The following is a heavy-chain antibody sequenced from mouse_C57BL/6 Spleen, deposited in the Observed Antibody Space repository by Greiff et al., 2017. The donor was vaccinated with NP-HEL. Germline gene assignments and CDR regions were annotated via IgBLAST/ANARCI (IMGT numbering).Heavy chain of an antibody. V-gene: IGHV14-2*01. D-gene: IGHD1-1*01. J-gene: IGHJ4*01. CDR3: ARYYGSSYVYYYAMDY. CDR1: GFNIKDYY. Sequence: EVKLQESGAELVKPGASVKLSCTASGFNIKDYYMHWVKQRTEQGLEWIGRIDPEDGETKYAPKFQGKATITADTSSNTAYLQLSSLTSEDTAVYYCARYYGSSYVYYYAMDYWGQGTSVTVSS. CDR2: IDPEDGET.